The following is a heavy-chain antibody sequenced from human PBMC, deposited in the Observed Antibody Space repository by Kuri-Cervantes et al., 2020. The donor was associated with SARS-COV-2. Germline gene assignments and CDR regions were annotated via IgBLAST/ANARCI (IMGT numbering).Heavy chain of an antibody. CDR1: GGTFSSYA. CDR2: IIPIFGTA. Sequence: SVKVSCRASGGTFSSYAISWVRQAPGQGLEWMGGIIPIFGTANYAQKFQGRVTITADESTSTAYMELSSLRSEDTAVYYCARALTIFSPGYFDYWGQGTLVTVSS. J-gene: IGHJ4*02. CDR3: ARALTIFSPGYFDY. V-gene: IGHV1-69*13. D-gene: IGHD3-3*01.